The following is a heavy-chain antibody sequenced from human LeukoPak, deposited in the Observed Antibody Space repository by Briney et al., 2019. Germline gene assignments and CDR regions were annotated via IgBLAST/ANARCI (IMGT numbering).Heavy chain of an antibody. V-gene: IGHV4-38-2*02. CDR1: GYSISSGYY. Sequence: SETLPLTCTVSGYSISSGYYWGWIRQPPGKGLEWIGSIYHSGRTFYNPSLKSRVTISVDTSKNQFSLKLTSVTAADTAVYYCARLYLPATRLDYWGQGTLVTVSS. CDR2: IYHSGRT. CDR3: ARLYLPATRLDY. J-gene: IGHJ4*02. D-gene: IGHD5-24*01.